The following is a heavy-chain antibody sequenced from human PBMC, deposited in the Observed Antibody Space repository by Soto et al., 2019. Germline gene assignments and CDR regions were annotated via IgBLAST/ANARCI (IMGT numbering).Heavy chain of an antibody. D-gene: IGHD6-19*01. J-gene: IGHJ4*02. CDR2: INAGNGNT. Sequence: QVQLVQSGAEVKKPGASVKVSCKASGYTFTSYAMHWVRQAPGQRLEWMGWINAGNGNTKYSQKFQGRVTITRDTSASTAYMELSSLRSEDTAVYYCARNRGIAVAGLKYWGQGTLLTVSS. V-gene: IGHV1-3*01. CDR3: ARNRGIAVAGLKY. CDR1: GYTFTSYA.